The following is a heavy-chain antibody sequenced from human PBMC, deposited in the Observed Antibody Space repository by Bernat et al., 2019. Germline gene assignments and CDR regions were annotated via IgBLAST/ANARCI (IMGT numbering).Heavy chain of an antibody. Sequence: EVQLLESGGGLVQPGGSLRLSCAASGFTFSSYAMSWVRQAPGKGLEWFSAISGSGGSTYSADSVKGRFTISRDNSKNTLYLQMNSLRAEDTAVYYCAKDWVRVYSSSWSRNTPNPVFDYWGQGTLVTVSS. CDR3: AKDWVRVYSSSWSRNTPNPVFDY. D-gene: IGHD6-13*01. J-gene: IGHJ4*02. CDR1: GFTFSSYA. CDR2: ISGSGGST. V-gene: IGHV3-23*01.